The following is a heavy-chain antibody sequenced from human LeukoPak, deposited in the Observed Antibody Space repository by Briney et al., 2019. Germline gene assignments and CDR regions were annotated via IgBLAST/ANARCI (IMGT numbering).Heavy chain of an antibody. CDR1: GASISGSGYY. V-gene: IGHV4-39*07. J-gene: IGHJ4*02. Sequence: SETLSLTCAVSGASISGSGYYWGWIRQPPGKGLEWIGNIYYSGSTYYNASLQSRVTMSVDTSKDQFSLKLSSVTAADTAVYYCARLSTVATSFDYWGQGTLVTVSS. D-gene: IGHD4-17*01. CDR2: IYYSGST. CDR3: ARLSTVATSFDY.